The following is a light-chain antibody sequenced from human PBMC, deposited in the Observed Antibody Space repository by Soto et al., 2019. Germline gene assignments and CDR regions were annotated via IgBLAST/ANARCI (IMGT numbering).Light chain of an antibody. CDR3: QQFANVPYT. Sequence: DIQMTQSPSSLSASVGDRVTITCQASQDISHYLNWYQQKPGEAPKLLIYDASNLETGVPSRFSGSGSGTDFTFTVTTLQPEDFATYYCQQFANVPYTFGQGTKLDIK. CDR2: DAS. J-gene: IGKJ2*01. V-gene: IGKV1-33*01. CDR1: QDISHY.